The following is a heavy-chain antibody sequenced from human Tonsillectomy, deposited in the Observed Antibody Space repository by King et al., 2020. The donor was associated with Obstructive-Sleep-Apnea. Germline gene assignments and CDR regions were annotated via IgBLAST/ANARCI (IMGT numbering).Heavy chain of an antibody. J-gene: IGHJ3*02. CDR3: DLVGANDAFDI. CDR1: GFTFNSYA. V-gene: IGHV3-30-3*01. CDR2: ISYDGSYK. Sequence: VQLVESGGGVVQPGRSLRLSCAASGFTFNSYAMHWVRQAPGKGLEWVAVISYDGSYKYYADSVKGRFTISRDNSKNTVYLHMNSLRAEDTAVYYWDLVGANDAFDIWGQGTLVTVSS. D-gene: IGHD1-26*01.